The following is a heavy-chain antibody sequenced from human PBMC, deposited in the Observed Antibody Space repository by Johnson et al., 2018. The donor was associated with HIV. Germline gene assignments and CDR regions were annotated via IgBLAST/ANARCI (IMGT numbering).Heavy chain of an antibody. CDR1: GFSVTNTY. CDR2: IYSGGNT. CDR3: ARDGDSQQLPLGDAFDV. V-gene: IGHV3-66*01. Sequence: VQLEESGGGLVQPGGSLSLSCGASGFSVTNTYMNWVRQAPGQGLEWVSVIYSGGNTYYADSVRHRFTISRDDSKNTLYLQMNNLRVDDTGIYYCARDGDSQQLPLGDAFDVWGQGTLVTVSS. J-gene: IGHJ3*01. D-gene: IGHD6-13*01.